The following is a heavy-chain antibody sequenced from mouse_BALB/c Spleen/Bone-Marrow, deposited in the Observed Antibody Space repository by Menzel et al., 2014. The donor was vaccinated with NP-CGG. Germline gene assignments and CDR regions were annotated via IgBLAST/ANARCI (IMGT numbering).Heavy chain of an antibody. CDR1: GFSLTSYG. CDR2: IWSGGST. V-gene: IGHV2-2*02. D-gene: IGHD4-1*01. J-gene: IGHJ4*01. Sequence: VKLQESGPGLVQPSQSLSITCTVSGFSLTSYGLHWVRQSPGKGLEWLGVIWSGGSTDYNAAFISRLSITKDNSKSQVFFKMNSLQANDTAIYYCASNWDYAMDYWGQGTSVTVSS. CDR3: ASNWDYAMDY.